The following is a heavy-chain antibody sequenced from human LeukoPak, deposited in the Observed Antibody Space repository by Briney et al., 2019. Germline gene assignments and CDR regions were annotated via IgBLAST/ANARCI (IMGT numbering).Heavy chain of an antibody. CDR2: IYYTGST. J-gene: IGHJ4*02. CDR3: ARHGEITRYSSYDWRFDY. Sequence: PSETLSLTCSVSGGSISSSNYYWGWIRQPPGKGLEGIGTIYYTGSTYYNPSLKSRVTISIDTSKNQFSLKLCSVTAPHTAVYYCARHGEITRYSSYDWRFDYWGQGTLVTVSS. D-gene: IGHD5-12*01. V-gene: IGHV4-39*01. CDR1: GGSISSSNYY.